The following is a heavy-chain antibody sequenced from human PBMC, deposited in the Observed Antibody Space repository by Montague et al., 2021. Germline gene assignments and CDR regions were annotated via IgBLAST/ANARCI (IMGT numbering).Heavy chain of an antibody. J-gene: IGHJ6*02. Sequence: SETLSLTCTVSGGSISSSSYYWGWIRQPPGKGLEWIGSIYYSGSTYYNPSLKSRLTISVDTSKNQFSLKLSSVTAADTAGYYGVVTPSLYYHGMDVRGQGTTVTVSS. CDR3: VVTPSLYYHGMDV. CDR2: IYYSGST. CDR1: GGSISSSSYY. D-gene: IGHD4-23*01. V-gene: IGHV4-39*01.